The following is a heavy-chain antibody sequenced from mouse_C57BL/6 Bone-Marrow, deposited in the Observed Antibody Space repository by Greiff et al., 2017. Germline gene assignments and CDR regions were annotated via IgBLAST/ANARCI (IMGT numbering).Heavy chain of an antibody. CDR1: GYTFTGYW. D-gene: IGHD1-1*01. J-gene: IGHJ4*01. CDR2: ILPVSGST. Sequence: VQLQESGAELMKPGASVKLSCKATGYTFTGYWIEWVKQRPGHGLEWIGEILPVSGSTNYNEKFKVKATFPADTSSNTAYMQLSSLTTEDSAISYCAITLYYYGSSYVYYAMDYWGQGTSVTVSS. V-gene: IGHV1-9*01. CDR3: AITLYYYGSSYVYYAMDY.